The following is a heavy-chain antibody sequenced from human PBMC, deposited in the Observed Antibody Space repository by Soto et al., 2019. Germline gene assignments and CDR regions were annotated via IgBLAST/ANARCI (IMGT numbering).Heavy chain of an antibody. Sequence: QVQLQESGPGLVKPSQTLSLTCTVSGGSISIGGYYWNWIRQHPGKGLEWIGYIYYSGSTYYNPSLKRRVTISVDTSTTQFSLKLSSVPAADTAVYYCARSVFPWGQGTLVTVSS. V-gene: IGHV4-31*03. CDR3: ARSVFP. J-gene: IGHJ5*02. CDR2: IYYSGST. CDR1: GGSISIGGYY.